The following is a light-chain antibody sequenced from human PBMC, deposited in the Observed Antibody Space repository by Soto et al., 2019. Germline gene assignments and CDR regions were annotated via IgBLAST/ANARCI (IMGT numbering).Light chain of an antibody. CDR1: QGISSY. Sequence: IQMTQSPSSLSASVGDRVTITCRASQGISSYLAWYQQKPGKVPKLLIYAASTLQSGVPSRFSGSGSGTDFTLTISSLQPEDVATYYCLGYDSAPTWTFGQGTKVDNK. V-gene: IGKV1-27*01. J-gene: IGKJ1*01. CDR2: AAS. CDR3: LGYDSAPTWT.